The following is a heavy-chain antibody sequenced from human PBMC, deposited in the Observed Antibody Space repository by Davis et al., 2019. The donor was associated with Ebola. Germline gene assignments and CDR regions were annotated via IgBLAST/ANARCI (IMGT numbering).Heavy chain of an antibody. Sequence: GGSLRLSCAASGFPFSLFAMSWVRRAPGKGLQWVSSFGGSGGGTYCADSVKGRFTISRDNSKNTLDLQMNSLRAEDSAVYYCAKDEGGSYSGVSDAFDIWGQGTMVTVSS. D-gene: IGHD1-26*01. CDR3: AKDEGGSYSGVSDAFDI. V-gene: IGHV3-23*01. J-gene: IGHJ3*02. CDR2: FGGSGGGT. CDR1: GFPFSLFA.